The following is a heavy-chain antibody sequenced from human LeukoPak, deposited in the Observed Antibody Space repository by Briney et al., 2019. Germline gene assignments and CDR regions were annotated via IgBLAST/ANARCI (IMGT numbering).Heavy chain of an antibody. D-gene: IGHD2-21*01. CDR2: INPNSGGT. Sequence: ASVKVSCKASGYTFTGYYMHWVRQAPGQGLEWMGWINPNSGGTNYAQKFQGRVTMTRDTSISTAYLQWSSLKASDTAMYYCARYRDWRAAGYYFDYWGQGILVTVST. CDR3: ARYRDWRAAGYYFDY. CDR1: GYTFTGYY. J-gene: IGHJ4*02. V-gene: IGHV1-2*02.